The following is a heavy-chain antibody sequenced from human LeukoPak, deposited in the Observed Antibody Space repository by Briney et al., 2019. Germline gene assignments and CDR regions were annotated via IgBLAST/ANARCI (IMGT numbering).Heavy chain of an antibody. CDR3: AKEAGIAAAGAPFDY. CDR1: GFTFDDYA. Sequence: SLRLSCAASGFTFDDYAMHWVRQAPGKGLEWVSGISWNSGSIGYADSVKGRFTISRDNAKNSLYLQMNSLRAEDTALYYCAKEAGIAAAGAPFDYWGQGTLVTVSS. D-gene: IGHD6-13*01. J-gene: IGHJ4*02. V-gene: IGHV3-9*01. CDR2: ISWNSGSI.